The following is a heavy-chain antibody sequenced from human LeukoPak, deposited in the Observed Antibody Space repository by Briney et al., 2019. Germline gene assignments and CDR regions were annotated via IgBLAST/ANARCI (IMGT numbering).Heavy chain of an antibody. Sequence: PGGSPRLSCTGSGFIFSTYWMHWVRQAPGKGLVWVSRIKTDGTTKYYADSVKGRFAVSRDNAKNSLYLQMNSLRAEDTAVYYCARDWVRSSCTDWGQGNLVTVSS. J-gene: IGHJ4*02. CDR3: ARDWVRSSCTD. D-gene: IGHD6-13*01. V-gene: IGHV3-74*01. CDR1: GFIFSTYW. CDR2: IKTDGTTK.